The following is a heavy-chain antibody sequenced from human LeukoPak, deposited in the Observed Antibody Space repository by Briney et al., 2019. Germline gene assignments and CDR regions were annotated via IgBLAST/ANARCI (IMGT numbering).Heavy chain of an antibody. D-gene: IGHD3-10*01. V-gene: IGHV3-7*01. CDR2: IKQDGSEK. Sequence: GGSLRLSCAASGVTFSSYWLSWVRQAPGKGLEWVAYIKQDGSEKYYVDSVKGRFTISRDNAKNSLYLQMNSLRAEDTAVYYCAKGTQAYGSGSYYGMDVWGQGTTVTVSS. CDR1: GVTFSSYW. CDR3: AKGTQAYGSGSYYGMDV. J-gene: IGHJ6*02.